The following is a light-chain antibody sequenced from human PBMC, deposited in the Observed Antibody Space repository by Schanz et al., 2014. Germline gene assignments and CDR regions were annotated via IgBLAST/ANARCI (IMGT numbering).Light chain of an antibody. Sequence: EIVLTQSPGTLSLSPGERATLSCRASQSVSSNYLAWYQQKPGQAPRLLIYGASTRATGIPARFSGSGSGTEFTLTISSLQSEDFAVYFCQQYNNWSRITFGQGTRLEIK. CDR2: GAS. CDR1: QSVSSN. J-gene: IGKJ5*01. CDR3: QQYNNWSRIT. V-gene: IGKV3D-15*01.